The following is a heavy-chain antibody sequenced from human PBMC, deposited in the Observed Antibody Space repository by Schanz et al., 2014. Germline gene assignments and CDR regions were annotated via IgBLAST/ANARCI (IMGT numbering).Heavy chain of an antibody. V-gene: IGHV3-30*18. Sequence: VQLMESGGGLVKPGGSLRLSCVASGFTFSSHWMHWVRQAPGGGLEWVAGISNGGSDEYYVDSVKGRFTISRDNSKNTLYLQMNSLRPEDTAVYYCAKYRGYYRVSGSYRELEYWGQGTLVTVSS. J-gene: IGHJ4*02. CDR3: AKYRGYYRVSGSYRELEY. D-gene: IGHD3-10*01. CDR2: ISNGGSDE. CDR1: GFTFSSHW.